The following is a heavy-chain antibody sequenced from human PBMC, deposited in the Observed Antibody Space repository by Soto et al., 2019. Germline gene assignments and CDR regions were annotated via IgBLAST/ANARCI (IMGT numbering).Heavy chain of an antibody. V-gene: IGHV3-23*01. CDR3: AKRSPYSSGWYSPIFDY. J-gene: IGHJ4*02. D-gene: IGHD6-13*01. Sequence: GGSLRLSXAASGFSSSDYAMSWVRQAPGKGLEWVSVISESGGSTHYADSVRGRFTVSRDNSKNSLSLRMNSLRDEDTAVYFCAKRSPYSSGWYSPIFDYWGQGALVTVSS. CDR1: GFSSSDYA. CDR2: ISESGGST.